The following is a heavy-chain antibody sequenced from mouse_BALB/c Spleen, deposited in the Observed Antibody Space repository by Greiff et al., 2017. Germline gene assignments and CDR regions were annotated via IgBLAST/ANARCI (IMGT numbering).Heavy chain of an antibody. D-gene: IGHD2-4*01. CDR3: ARFPSTMITSFYAMDY. Sequence: EVQLVESGPGLVKPSQSLSLTCTVTGYSITSDYAWTWIRQFPGNKLEWMGYISYSGSTSYNPSLKSRISITRDTSKNQFFLQLNSVTTEDTATYYCARFPSTMITSFYAMDYWGQGTSVTVSS. CDR2: ISYSGST. V-gene: IGHV3-2*02. CDR1: GYSITSDYA. J-gene: IGHJ4*01.